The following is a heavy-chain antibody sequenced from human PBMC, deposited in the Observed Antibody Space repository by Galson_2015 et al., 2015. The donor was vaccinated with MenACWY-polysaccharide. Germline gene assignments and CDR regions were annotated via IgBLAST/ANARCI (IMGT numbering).Heavy chain of an antibody. CDR1: GFSLRTSGVG. J-gene: IGHJ3*02. D-gene: IGHD3-22*01. Sequence: PALVKPPQTLTLTCTFSGFSLRTSGVGVGWIRQPPGKALEWLGMICWADDTRYSPSLRSRLTITKDTAKNHVVLTTTNTDPVDTATYYCAHRPVYDTTVRAFDIWPLGTMVTLSS. V-gene: IGHV2-5*02. CDR3: AHRPVYDTTVRAFDI. CDR2: ICWADDT.